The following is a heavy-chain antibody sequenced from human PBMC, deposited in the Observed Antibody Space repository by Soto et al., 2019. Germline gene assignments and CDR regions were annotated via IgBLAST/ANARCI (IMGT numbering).Heavy chain of an antibody. CDR3: ASSPPPTVTMYSRYFDL. D-gene: IGHD4-17*01. CDR2: IIPIFGTA. CDR1: GGTFSSYA. Sequence: QVQLVQSGAEVKKPGSSVKVSCKASGGTFSSYAINWVRQAPGQGLEWMGGIIPIFGTANYAQKFQGRVTITADKSTNTAYMELRSLRSEDTAVYYCASSPPPTVTMYSRYFDLRGRGTLVTVSS. J-gene: IGHJ2*01. V-gene: IGHV1-69*14.